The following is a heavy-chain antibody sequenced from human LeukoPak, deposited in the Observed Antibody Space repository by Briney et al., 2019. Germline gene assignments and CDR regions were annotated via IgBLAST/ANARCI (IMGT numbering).Heavy chain of an antibody. CDR3: ARDGDYGGNSEVFDF. CDR1: GFAFSYYT. Sequence: GGSLRLSCVASGFAFSYYTMYWVRQAPGKGLEWVSSISSSSSYIYDADSVKGRFSISRDNAKNSLFLQMNSLRVEDTAVYYCARDGDYGGNSEVFDFWGQGTLVTVSS. V-gene: IGHV3-21*01. D-gene: IGHD4-23*01. J-gene: IGHJ4*02. CDR2: ISSSSSYI.